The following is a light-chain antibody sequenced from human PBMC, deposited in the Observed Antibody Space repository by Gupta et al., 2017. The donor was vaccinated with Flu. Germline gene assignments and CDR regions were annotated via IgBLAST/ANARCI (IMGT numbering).Light chain of an antibody. J-gene: IGKJ4*01. CDR2: KAS. V-gene: IGKV1-5*03. CDR3: QQYQSYPLT. Sequence: DIQMTLSPSTLSASVGDRVAITGRASQIISVWLAWHQQKPGRAPKLLIQKASTLEGGVPSRFIGSGSGTEFTLTITSLQPDDFATYYCQQYQSYPLTFGGGTKVEIK. CDR1: QIISVW.